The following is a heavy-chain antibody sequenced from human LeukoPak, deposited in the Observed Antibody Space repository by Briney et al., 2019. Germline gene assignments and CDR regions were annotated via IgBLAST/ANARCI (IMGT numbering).Heavy chain of an antibody. D-gene: IGHD3-22*01. V-gene: IGHV4-34*01. CDR1: GGSFSGYY. CDR2: IYYSGST. Sequence: PSETLSLTCAVYGGSFSGYYWGWIRQPPGKGLEWIGSIYYSGSTYYNPSLKSRVTISVDTSKNQFSLKLSSVTAADTAVYYCARVDYYDSSGLPYYFDYWGQGTLVTVSS. CDR3: ARVDYYDSSGLPYYFDY. J-gene: IGHJ4*02.